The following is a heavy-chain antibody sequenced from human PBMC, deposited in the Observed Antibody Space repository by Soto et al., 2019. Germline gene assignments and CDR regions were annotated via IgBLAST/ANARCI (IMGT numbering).Heavy chain of an antibody. CDR1: GGSISSYY. V-gene: IGHV4-59*01. Sequence: SETLSLTCTVSGGSISSYYWSWIRQPPGKGLEWIGYIYYSGSTNYNPSLKSRVTISVDTSKNQFSLKLSSVTAADTAVYYCARVGRFLEWLPTFHYYMDVWGKGTTVTVSS. CDR2: IYYSGST. CDR3: ARVGRFLEWLPTFHYYMDV. J-gene: IGHJ6*03. D-gene: IGHD3-3*01.